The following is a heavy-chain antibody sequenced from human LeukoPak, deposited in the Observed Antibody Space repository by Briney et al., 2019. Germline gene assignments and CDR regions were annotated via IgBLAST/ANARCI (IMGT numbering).Heavy chain of an antibody. Sequence: PGGSLRLSCAVSGLTFNNYAMSWVRQAPGKGLEWVSGISGRGASKYYADSVKGRFAISRDNSKNTLYLQMNSLRAEDTAVYYCAQDRAWIQFWSWGQGTLVTVSS. D-gene: IGHD5-18*01. J-gene: IGHJ1*01. CDR2: ISGRGASK. V-gene: IGHV3-23*01. CDR1: GLTFNNYA. CDR3: AQDRAWIQFWS.